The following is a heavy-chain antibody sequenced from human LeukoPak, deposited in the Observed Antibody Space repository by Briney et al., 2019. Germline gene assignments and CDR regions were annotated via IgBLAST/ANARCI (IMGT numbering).Heavy chain of an antibody. Sequence: SETLSLTCAVSGASISGSGYYLGWIRQPPGKGLEWIGNIYYTGNTYYNASLQSRVTISIDTSKNQFSLKLSSVTAADTAVYYCARDQIVVVPAATRPCYYYMDVWGKGTTVTVSS. CDR3: ARDQIVVVPAATRPCYYYMDV. D-gene: IGHD2-2*01. CDR2: IYYTGNT. V-gene: IGHV4-39*07. CDR1: GASISGSGYY. J-gene: IGHJ6*03.